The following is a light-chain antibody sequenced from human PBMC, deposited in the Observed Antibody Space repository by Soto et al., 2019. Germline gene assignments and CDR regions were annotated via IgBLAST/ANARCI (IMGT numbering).Light chain of an antibody. Sequence: DVQMTQSPSSVSASVGDRVTISCRASQGIDNWLAWYQQRPGKDPKILIYSESTLQAGVPSRFSGSGSGTDFTLTTSSLQPEDFATYFCQRTNSFPPYTFGQGTKLEIK. J-gene: IGKJ2*01. V-gene: IGKV1-12*01. CDR3: QRTNSFPPYT. CDR2: SES. CDR1: QGIDNW.